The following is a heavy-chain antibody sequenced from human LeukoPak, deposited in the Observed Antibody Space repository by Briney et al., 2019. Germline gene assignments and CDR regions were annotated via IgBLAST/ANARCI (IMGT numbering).Heavy chain of an antibody. J-gene: IGHJ5*02. CDR1: GYTFTGYY. CDR2: INPNSGGT. D-gene: IGHD2-21*02. V-gene: IGHV1-2*02. Sequence: ASVKVSCKASGYTFTGYYMHWVRQAPGQGLEWMGWINPNSGGTNYAQKFQGRVTMTRDTSISTAYMELSRLRSDDTAVYYCARDLYNPYCGGDCLTTNWFDPWGQGTLVTVSP. CDR3: ARDLYNPYCGGDCLTTNWFDP.